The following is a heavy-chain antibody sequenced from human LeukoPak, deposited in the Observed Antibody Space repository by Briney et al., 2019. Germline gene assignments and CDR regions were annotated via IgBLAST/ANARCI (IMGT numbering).Heavy chain of an antibody. CDR1: GFTFSGFW. CDR3: AKHDGFSFDF. Sequence: PGESLKISCAASGFTFSGFWMSWVRQAPGKGLECVANIKEDGGEKNYVDSVKGRSIISRDNAKNSLHLQMNSLRAEDTAVYYCAKHDGFSFDFWGQGNLVTVSS. CDR2: IKEDGGEK. J-gene: IGHJ4*02. D-gene: IGHD1-1*01. V-gene: IGHV3-7*03.